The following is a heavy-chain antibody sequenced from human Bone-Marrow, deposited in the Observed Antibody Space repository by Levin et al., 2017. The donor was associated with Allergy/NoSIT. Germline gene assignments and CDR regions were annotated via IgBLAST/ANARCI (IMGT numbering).Heavy chain of an antibody. CDR1: GASISGTNYY. Sequence: SETLSLTCTVSGASISGTNYYWSWVRQPAGKAPEWIGRVYSSGGTNYNPSLKSRVIISLDKSKDQVSLTMDSVTAADTAIYCCARSKPDHGMDVWGQGTTVIVSS. CDR2: VYSSGGT. J-gene: IGHJ6*02. V-gene: IGHV4-61*02. CDR3: ARSKPDHGMDV.